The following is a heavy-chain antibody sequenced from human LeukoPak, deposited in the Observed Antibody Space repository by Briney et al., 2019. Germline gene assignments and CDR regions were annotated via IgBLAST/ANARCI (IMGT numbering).Heavy chain of an antibody. V-gene: IGHV4-39*07. J-gene: IGHJ4*02. CDR1: GGSISSSSYY. CDR3: ARGLAYYYDSSGPSDY. CDR2: MYYSQST. Sequence: SETLSLTCTVSGGSISSSSYYWGWIRQPPGKGLEWIGSMYYSQSTYYHPSLKSRVTISIDTSRNQVSLKLSSVTAADTAVYYCARGLAYYYDSSGPSDYWGQGTLVTVSS. D-gene: IGHD3-22*01.